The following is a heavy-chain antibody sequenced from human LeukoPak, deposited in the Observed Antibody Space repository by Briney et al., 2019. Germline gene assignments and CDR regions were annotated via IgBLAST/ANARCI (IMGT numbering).Heavy chain of an antibody. D-gene: IGHD6-19*01. CDR1: GFTFSSYA. CDR3: AKDKSGLAGTEGDY. J-gene: IGHJ4*02. Sequence: PGGYLRLSCAASGFTFSSYAMSWVRQAPGQGLEWVTAISGSGGSTYYADSVKGRFTISRDNYKNTLYLQMNSVRAEDTAVYCCAKDKSGLAGTEGDYWGQGTLVTVS. CDR2: ISGSGGST. V-gene: IGHV3-23*01.